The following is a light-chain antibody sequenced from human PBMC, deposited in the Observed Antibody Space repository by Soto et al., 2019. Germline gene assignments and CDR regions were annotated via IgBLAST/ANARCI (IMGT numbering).Light chain of an antibody. J-gene: IGLJ2*01. CDR2: DVN. Sequence: QSVLTQPASVSGSPGQSITISCTGTSSDVGAYNHVSWYHQHPGKAPKLMIYDVNMRPSGVSNRFSGSKSGNTASLTISGLQAEDEADYYCSSYASSTSVVFGGGTKLTVL. V-gene: IGLV2-14*01. CDR1: SSDVGAYNH. CDR3: SSYASSTSVV.